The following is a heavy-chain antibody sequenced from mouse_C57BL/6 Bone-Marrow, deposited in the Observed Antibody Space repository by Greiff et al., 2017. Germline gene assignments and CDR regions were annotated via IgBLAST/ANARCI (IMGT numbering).Heavy chain of an antibody. Sequence: VQLQQPGAELVKPGASVKLSCKASGYPITSYWMHWVKQRPGQGLEWIGMIHPNSGSTNYNEKFKSKATLTVDKSSSTAYMQLSSLTSEDSAVYYCARSKSHSNYDYWGQGTTLTVSS. V-gene: IGHV1-64*01. D-gene: IGHD2-5*01. CDR2: IHPNSGST. J-gene: IGHJ2*01. CDR1: GYPITSYW. CDR3: ARSKSHSNYDY.